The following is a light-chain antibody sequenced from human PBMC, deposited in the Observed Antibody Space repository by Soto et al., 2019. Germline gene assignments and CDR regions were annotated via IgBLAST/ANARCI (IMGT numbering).Light chain of an antibody. CDR1: QGVTTN. CDR2: DVS. J-gene: IGKJ5*01. CDR3: QQYNNWPFS. Sequence: EIVMTQSPASLFVSPGDRAILSCRAGQGVTTNFAWYQQKSGQSPRLLIYDVSHRATGVPARFSGTGSETDFTLTISGLRSEDSAVYFCQQYNNWPFSFGQGTRLENK. V-gene: IGKV3-15*01.